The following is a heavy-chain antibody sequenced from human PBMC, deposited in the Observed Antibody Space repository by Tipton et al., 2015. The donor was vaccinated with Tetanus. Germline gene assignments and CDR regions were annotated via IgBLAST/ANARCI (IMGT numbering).Heavy chain of an antibody. J-gene: IGHJ4*02. CDR3: AKDKTLGISSYVDC. D-gene: IGHD7-27*01. Sequence: SLRLSCSASGFSFSTYKMDWVRQAPGKGLEWLSSISSSSSHINYADAVKGRFTISRDNAMNLLFLQINRLTAGDTALYYCAKDKTLGISSYVDCWGQGTLVTVSS. CDR2: ISSSSSHI. CDR1: GFSFSTYK. V-gene: IGHV3-21*04.